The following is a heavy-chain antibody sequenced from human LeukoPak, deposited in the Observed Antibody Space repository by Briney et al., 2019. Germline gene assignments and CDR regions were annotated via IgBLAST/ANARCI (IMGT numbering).Heavy chain of an antibody. Sequence: GASVKLSCNASGYTFTSNGYSWVRHGPGQGHERKGGTSAYNGNKNYAQKLQGRVTMTTDTSTSTDYMELRGLRSDDTAVYYCARDDPIYYGSGGYLLEDYYYMDVWGKGTTVTVSS. CDR3: ARDDPIYYGSGGYLLEDYYYMDV. CDR1: GYTFTSNG. D-gene: IGHD3-10*01. CDR2: TSAYNGNK. V-gene: IGHV1-18*01. J-gene: IGHJ6*03.